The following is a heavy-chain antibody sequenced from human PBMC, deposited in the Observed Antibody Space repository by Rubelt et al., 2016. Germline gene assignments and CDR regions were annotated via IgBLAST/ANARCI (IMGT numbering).Heavy chain of an antibody. J-gene: IGHJ4*02. V-gene: IGHV1-69*01. CDR3: ARKSYGDTGYYFDY. CDR2: IIPIFGTA. Sequence: TFSSYAISWVRQATGQGLECMGGIIPIFGTANYAQKFQGRVTITADESTSTAYMELSSLRAEDAAVYYCARKSYGDTGYYFDYWGQGTLVTVSS. D-gene: IGHD4-17*01. CDR1: TFSSYA.